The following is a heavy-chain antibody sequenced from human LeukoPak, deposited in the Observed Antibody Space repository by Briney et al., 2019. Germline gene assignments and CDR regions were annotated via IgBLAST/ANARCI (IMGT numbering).Heavy chain of an antibody. Sequence: GGSLRLSCAASGFTFSSNYMSWVRQAPGKGLEWVSVIYSGGSTYYADSVKGRFTISRDNSKNTLYLQMNSLRAEDTAVYYCARGTRLYYYGSGSSYYFDYWGQGTLVTVSS. D-gene: IGHD3-10*01. CDR3: ARGTRLYYYGSGSSYYFDY. CDR2: IYSGGST. CDR1: GFTFSSNY. V-gene: IGHV3-53*01. J-gene: IGHJ4*02.